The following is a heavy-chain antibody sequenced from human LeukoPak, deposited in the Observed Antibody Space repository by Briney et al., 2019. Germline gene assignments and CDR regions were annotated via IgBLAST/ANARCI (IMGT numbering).Heavy chain of an antibody. V-gene: IGHV1-2*02. CDR1: GYTFTRYY. CDR2: LNPHCGGK. D-gene: IGHD3-10*01. Sequence: ASVKVPCKASGYTFTRYYMHWVRNPRTQGFVQMRCLNPHCGGKKYAQKFQGRATMTRDTSISTAYMELSRLRSDDTAVYYCARDGVLLWFGELPTETYYYGMDVWGQGTTVTVSS. J-gene: IGHJ6*02. CDR3: ARDGVLLWFGELPTETYYYGMDV.